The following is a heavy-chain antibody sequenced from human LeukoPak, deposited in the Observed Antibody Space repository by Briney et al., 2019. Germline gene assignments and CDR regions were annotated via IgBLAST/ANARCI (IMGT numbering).Heavy chain of an antibody. D-gene: IGHD1-14*01. V-gene: IGHV3-23*01. Sequence: GVSLTLSCAASGLSFGFYAMSWVRQAPGKGLEWVSSISGGGAGTYYADSVRGRFTISRDNSKNTLYLQMDSLRAEDTALYYCAKDFVRYNIQFDYWGQGALVAVSS. CDR2: ISGGGAGT. CDR3: AKDFVRYNIQFDY. CDR1: GLSFGFYA. J-gene: IGHJ4*02.